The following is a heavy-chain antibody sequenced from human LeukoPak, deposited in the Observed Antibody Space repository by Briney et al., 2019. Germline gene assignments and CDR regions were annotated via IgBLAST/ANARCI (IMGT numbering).Heavy chain of an antibody. J-gene: IGHJ4*02. Sequence: ASVKVSCKASGYTFTSYGISWVRQAPGQGLEWMGWISAYNGNTNYAQKLQGRVTMTTDTSTSTAYMELRSLRSDDTAVYYCARAPPYYYDSSGYYSFDYWGQGTLVTVSS. V-gene: IGHV1-18*01. CDR1: GYTFTSYG. CDR2: ISAYNGNT. D-gene: IGHD3-22*01. CDR3: ARAPPYYYDSSGYYSFDY.